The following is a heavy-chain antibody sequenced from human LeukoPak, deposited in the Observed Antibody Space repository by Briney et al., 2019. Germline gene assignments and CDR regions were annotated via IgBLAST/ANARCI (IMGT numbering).Heavy chain of an antibody. CDR3: ARRNYYDSSGYYYVGFDY. D-gene: IGHD3-22*01. J-gene: IGHJ4*02. CDR1: GYSFTSYW. CDR2: IYPGDSDT. V-gene: IGHV5-51*01. Sequence: GESLKISCKGSGYSFTSYWIGWVRQMPGKGLEWMGIIYPGDSDTRYSPSFQGQVTISADKSISTAYLQWSSLKASDTAMSYCARRNYYDSSGYYYVGFDYWGQGTLVTVSS.